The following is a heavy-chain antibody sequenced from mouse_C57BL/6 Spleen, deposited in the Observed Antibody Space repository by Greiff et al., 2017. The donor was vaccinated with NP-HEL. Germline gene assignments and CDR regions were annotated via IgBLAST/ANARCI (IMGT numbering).Heavy chain of an antibody. J-gene: IGHJ2*01. Sequence: EVMLVESGGGLVKPGGSLKLSCAASGFTFSSYAMSWVRQTPEKRLEWVATISDGGSYTYYPDNVKGRFTISRDNAKNNLYLQMSHLKSEDTAMYYCARDGELRRYFDYWGQGTTLTVSS. CDR1: GFTFSSYA. D-gene: IGHD2-4*01. V-gene: IGHV5-4*01. CDR3: ARDGELRRYFDY. CDR2: ISDGGSYT.